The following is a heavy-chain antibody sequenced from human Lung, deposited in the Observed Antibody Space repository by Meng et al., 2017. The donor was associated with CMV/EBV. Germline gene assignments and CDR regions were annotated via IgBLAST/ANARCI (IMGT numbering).Heavy chain of an antibody. V-gene: IGHV3-7*01. J-gene: IGHJ3*02. CDR2: IKQDGSEK. CDR1: GFTFSSYW. CDR3: ARDTGYDDAFDI. Sequence: GESXKISXAASGFTFSSYWMSWVRQAPGKGLEWVANIKQDGSEKYYVDSVKGRFTISRDNAKNSLYLQMNSLRAEDTAVYYCARDTGYDDAFDIWGQGTMVTVSS. D-gene: IGHD5-12*01.